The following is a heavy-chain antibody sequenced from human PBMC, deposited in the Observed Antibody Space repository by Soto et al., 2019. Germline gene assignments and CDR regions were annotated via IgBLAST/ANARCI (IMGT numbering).Heavy chain of an antibody. D-gene: IGHD5-12*01. CDR2: ISESSSHI. CDR1: GFTFSTYF. CDR3: ARDGSKWLKYGYFDL. Sequence: EVQVVESGGGLGKPGASLRLSCAASGFTFSTYFMNCVRQAPGRGLEWVSYISESSSHIYYADSVKGRFIISRDNAKNSVYLQMNSLRAEDTAVYYCARDGSKWLKYGYFDLWGRGTLVTGSS. V-gene: IGHV3-21*01. J-gene: IGHJ2*01.